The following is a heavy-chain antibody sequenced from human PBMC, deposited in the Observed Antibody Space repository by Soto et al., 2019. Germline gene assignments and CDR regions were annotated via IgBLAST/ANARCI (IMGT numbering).Heavy chain of an antibody. D-gene: IGHD1-1*01. V-gene: IGHV1-46*01. Sequence: ASVKVSCKASGYTFTSYYMHWVRQAPGQGLEWMGIINPSGGSTSYAQKFQGRVTMTRDTSTSTVYMELSSLRSEDTAVYYCARDPRRVAGEMATTALDYYYGMDVWGQGTTVTVSS. J-gene: IGHJ6*02. CDR3: ARDPRRVAGEMATTALDYYYGMDV. CDR2: INPSGGST. CDR1: GYTFTSYY.